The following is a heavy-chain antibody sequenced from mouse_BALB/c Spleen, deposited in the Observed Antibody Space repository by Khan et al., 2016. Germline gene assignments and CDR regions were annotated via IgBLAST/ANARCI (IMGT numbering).Heavy chain of an antibody. CDR2: IDPYYGGT. CDR1: GYSFTGYN. V-gene: IGHV1S135*01. CDR3: ARGYGNYVNWYFDV. J-gene: IGHJ1*01. D-gene: IGHD2-10*02. Sequence: IQLVQSGPELEKPGASVMISCKASGYSFTGYNMNWVKQSNGKSLEWIGNIDPYYGGTSYNQKFKGKATLTVDKSSSTAYMQLKSLTSEDSAVYYCARGYGNYVNWYFDVWGAGTTVTVSS.